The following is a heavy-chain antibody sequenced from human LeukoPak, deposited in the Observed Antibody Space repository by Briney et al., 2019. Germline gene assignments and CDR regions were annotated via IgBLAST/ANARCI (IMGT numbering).Heavy chain of an antibody. D-gene: IGHD3-22*01. J-gene: IGHJ4*02. CDR3: ARDYYDSSGYYARFDY. Sequence: ASVKVSCKASGYTFTSYDINWVRQATGQGLEWMGWMNPNSGNTGYAQKFQGRVTMTRDTSISTAYMELSRLRSDDTAVYYCARDYYDSSGYYARFDYWGQGTLVTVSS. V-gene: IGHV1-8*01. CDR2: MNPNSGNT. CDR1: GYTFTSYD.